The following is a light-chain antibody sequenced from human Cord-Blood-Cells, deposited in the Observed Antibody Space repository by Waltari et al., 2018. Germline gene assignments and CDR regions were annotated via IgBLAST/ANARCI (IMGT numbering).Light chain of an antibody. CDR3: SSYTSSSTWV. J-gene: IGLJ3*02. Sequence: QSALTQPASVSGSPGQSITISCTGTSSDVGGYNYVSWYQQHPGKAPKLMIYDVSNRPSGFSNGFSGSKAGNTASLTISGLQAEDEADYYCSSYTSSSTWVFGGGTKLTVL. CDR2: DVS. V-gene: IGLV2-14*01. CDR1: SSDVGGYNY.